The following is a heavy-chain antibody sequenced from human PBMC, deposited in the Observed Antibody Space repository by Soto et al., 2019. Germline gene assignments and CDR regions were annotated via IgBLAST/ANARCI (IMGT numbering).Heavy chain of an antibody. CDR3: AKDGEYSSSPGYYYYGMDV. Sequence: GGSLRLSCAASGFTFSSYAMSWVRQAPGKGLEWVSAISGSGGSTYYADSVKGRFTISRDNSKNTLYLQMNSLRAEDTAVYYCAKDGEYSSSPGYYYYGMDVWGQGTTVTVSS. CDR2: ISGSGGST. CDR1: GFTFSSYA. J-gene: IGHJ6*02. D-gene: IGHD6-6*01. V-gene: IGHV3-23*01.